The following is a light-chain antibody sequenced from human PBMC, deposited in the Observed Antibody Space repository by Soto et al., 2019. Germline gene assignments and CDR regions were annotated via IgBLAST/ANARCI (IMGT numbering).Light chain of an antibody. CDR3: QQYTTYPWT. J-gene: IGKJ1*01. CDR2: DAS. CDR1: QSISSW. Sequence: DIQMTQSPSTLSASEGDRVTITCRASQSISSWLAWYQQKPGKAPKLLIYDASSLESGVPSRFSGSGSGTEFTLTISSLQPDDFATYYCQQYTTYPWTFGQGTKVDIK. V-gene: IGKV1-5*01.